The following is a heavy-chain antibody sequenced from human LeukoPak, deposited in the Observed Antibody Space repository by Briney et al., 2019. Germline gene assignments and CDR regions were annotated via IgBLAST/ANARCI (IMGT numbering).Heavy chain of an antibody. J-gene: IGHJ3*02. Sequence: ASVKVSCKASGYTFTGYYMHWVRQALGQGLEWMGWINPNSGGTNYAQKFQGRVTMTRDTSISTAYMELSRLRSDDTAVYYCAVLPKRIVVFSDAFDIWGQGTMVTVSS. CDR2: INPNSGGT. V-gene: IGHV1-2*02. D-gene: IGHD3-22*01. CDR1: GYTFTGYY. CDR3: AVLPKRIVVFSDAFDI.